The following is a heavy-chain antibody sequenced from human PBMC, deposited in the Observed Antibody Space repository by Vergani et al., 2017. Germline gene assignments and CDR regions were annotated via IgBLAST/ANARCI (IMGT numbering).Heavy chain of an antibody. V-gene: IGHV4-38-2*02. Sequence: QVQLQESGPGLVKPSETLSLTCTVSGYSISSGYYWGWIRQPPGKGLEWIGSIYHSGSTYYNPSLKSRVTISVDTSKNQFSLKLSSVTAADTAVYYCARAGDYYDSXGYYSGYYYYGMDVWGQGTTVTVSS. CDR1: GYSISSGYY. CDR2: IYHSGST. D-gene: IGHD3-22*01. CDR3: ARAGDYYDSXGYYSGYYYYGMDV. J-gene: IGHJ6*02.